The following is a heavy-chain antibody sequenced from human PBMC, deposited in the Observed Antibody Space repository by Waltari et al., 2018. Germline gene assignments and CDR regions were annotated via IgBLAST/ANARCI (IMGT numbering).Heavy chain of an antibody. Sequence: QVQLQESGPGLVKPSETLSLTCTVSGGSISSYYWSWIRQPAGKGLEWIGRIYTSGSTNSNPSRKSGVTMSVDTSKNQFSLKLSSVTAADTAVYYCARDTVGYCSGGSCYSVRTAWFDPWGQGTLVTVSS. CDR2: IYTSGST. CDR3: ARDTVGYCSGGSCYSVRTAWFDP. J-gene: IGHJ5*02. D-gene: IGHD2-15*01. CDR1: GGSISSYY. V-gene: IGHV4-4*07.